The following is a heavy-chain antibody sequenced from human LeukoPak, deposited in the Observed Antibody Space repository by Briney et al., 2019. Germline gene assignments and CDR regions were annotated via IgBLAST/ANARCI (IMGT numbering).Heavy chain of an antibody. Sequence: QSGGSLRLSCAASGFTFSSYSMNWVRQAPGKGLEWVSYISSSSSTIYYADSVKGRFTISRDNAKNSLYLQMNSLRAEDTAVYYCTRLSRYGNRWYYVDYRGQGTLVTVSS. CDR1: GFTFSSYS. J-gene: IGHJ4*02. CDR2: ISSSSSTI. CDR3: TRLSRYGNRWYYVDY. V-gene: IGHV3-48*01. D-gene: IGHD6-13*01.